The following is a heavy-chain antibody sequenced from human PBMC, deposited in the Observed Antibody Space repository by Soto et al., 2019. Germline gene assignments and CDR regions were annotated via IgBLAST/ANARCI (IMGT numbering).Heavy chain of an antibody. J-gene: IGHJ5*02. CDR3: ARSATGGLNWFDP. D-gene: IGHD2-15*01. Sequence: QVQLQESGPGLVKPSETLSLTCIVSGGSISSYYWSWIRQPAGKGLEWIGRIYSSGSTNYNPSLKSRVTTSVDTSNSRFSLKLSSVTAADTAVYYCARSATGGLNWFDPWGQGTLVTVSS. CDR1: GGSISSYY. CDR2: IYSSGST. V-gene: IGHV4-4*07.